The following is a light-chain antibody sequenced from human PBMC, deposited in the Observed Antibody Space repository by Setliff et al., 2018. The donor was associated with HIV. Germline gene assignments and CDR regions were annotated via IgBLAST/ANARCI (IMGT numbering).Light chain of an antibody. CDR1: YSNY. CDR3: KSFTDRSIWV. Sequence: ALTQPASVSGSPGQSITISCIGTYSNYVSWFQQHPGKAPRLLIYDVRNRPSGVSSRFSGSRSGNTASLTISGLQTEDEADYYCKSFTDRSIWVFGGGTKVTVL. J-gene: IGLJ3*02. V-gene: IGLV2-14*03. CDR2: DVR.